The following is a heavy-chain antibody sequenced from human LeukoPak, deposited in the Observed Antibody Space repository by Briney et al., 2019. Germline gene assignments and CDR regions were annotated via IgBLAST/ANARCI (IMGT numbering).Heavy chain of an antibody. D-gene: IGHD5-24*01. CDR1: GWSFSGFY. J-gene: IGHJ4*02. Sequence: SETLSLTCAVHGWSFSGFYWTWMRQPPGKGLEWIGENTHDGRTSYNPSFKSRVTISVDTSNYQFSLKLSSVTAADTAVYYCARGLGEGYPDHWGQGTLVTVSS. CDR3: ARGLGEGYPDH. V-gene: IGHV4-34*01. CDR2: NTHDGRT.